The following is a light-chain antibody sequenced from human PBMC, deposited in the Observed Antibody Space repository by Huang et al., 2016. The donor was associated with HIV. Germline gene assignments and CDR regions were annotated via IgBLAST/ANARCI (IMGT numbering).Light chain of an antibody. CDR3: QQHYSSPQT. CDR2: WAA. J-gene: IGKJ2*01. V-gene: IGKV4-1*01. Sequence: IVMTQSPDSLAVSLGERATINCKSSQSVLYSSNNKNYLSWYQKKPGQPPKRLIYWAATRGSGVPARFSGSGSGTDFTLTISSLQAEDVAVYYCQQHYSSPQTFGQGTKVEIK. CDR1: QSVLYSSNNKNY.